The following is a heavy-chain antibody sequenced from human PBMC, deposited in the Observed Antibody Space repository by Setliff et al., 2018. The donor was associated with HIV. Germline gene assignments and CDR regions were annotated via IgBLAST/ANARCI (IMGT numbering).Heavy chain of an antibody. V-gene: IGHV3-74*01. CDR1: GFSFSSYW. CDR3: VRAPPNSEY. J-gene: IGHJ4*02. Sequence: GGSLRLSCAASGFSFSSYWMHWVRQAPGKGLVWVSRINSDGSSTSYADSVKGRFTISRDDAKNTLYLQMNSLRAEDTAVYFCVRAPPNSEYWGRGTLVTVSS. CDR2: INSDGSST.